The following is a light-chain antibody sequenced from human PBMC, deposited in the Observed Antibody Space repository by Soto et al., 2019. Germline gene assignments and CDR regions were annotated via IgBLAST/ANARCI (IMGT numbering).Light chain of an antibody. Sequence: EIVMTQSPATLSVSPGERATLSCRASQSFSSYLAWYQQKPGQAPRLLIFGASTSATGIPARFSGSGSGTESTLTLRSLTAEDFALYSSQPRKTFGRGTKVEIK. CDR2: GAS. CDR1: QSFSSY. V-gene: IGKV3-15*01. CDR3: QPRKT. J-gene: IGKJ1*01.